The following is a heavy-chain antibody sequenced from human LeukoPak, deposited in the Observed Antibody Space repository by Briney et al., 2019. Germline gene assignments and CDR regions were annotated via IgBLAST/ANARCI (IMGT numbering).Heavy chain of an antibody. V-gene: IGHV1-2*02. CDR3: ARGHYMVRGGNGMDV. CDR1: GFTFTEYY. Sequence: GPFVRVSCKASGFTFTEYYMHWVRQAPGQGLEWMGWINPRSGVTVYAQKFQGRVTVTRDTSISTAYMDLSSLRSDDTAVYYCARGHYMVRGGNGMDVWGQGTTVTVPS. D-gene: IGHD3-10*01. J-gene: IGHJ6*02. CDR2: INPRSGVT.